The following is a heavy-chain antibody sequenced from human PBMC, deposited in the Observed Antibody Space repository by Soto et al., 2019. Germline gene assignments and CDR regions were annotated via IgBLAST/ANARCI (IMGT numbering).Heavy chain of an antibody. CDR3: AREPSKLLLGAFDI. CDR1: GYTFTSYA. Sequence: ASVKVSCKASGYTFTSYAMHWVRQAPGQRLEWMGWINAGNGNTKYSQKFQGRVTITRDTSASTAYMELSSLRSEDTAVYYCAREPSKLLLGAFDIWGQGIMLTF. CDR2: INAGNGNT. J-gene: IGHJ3*02. V-gene: IGHV1-3*01.